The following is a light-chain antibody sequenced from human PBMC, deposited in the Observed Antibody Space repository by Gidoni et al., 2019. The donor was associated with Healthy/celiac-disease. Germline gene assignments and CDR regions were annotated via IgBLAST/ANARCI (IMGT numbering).Light chain of an antibody. V-gene: IGKV3-15*01. Sequence: EIVMTQAPATLSVCPGDRATLSCRASPSVSSNLAWYQQKPGQAPRLLIYDASTRATGSPARFSGSGSGTEFSLTISSLQSEDFAVYYCQQYNNWPPWTFGQGTKVEIK. CDR3: QQYNNWPPWT. CDR2: DAS. CDR1: PSVSSN. J-gene: IGKJ1*01.